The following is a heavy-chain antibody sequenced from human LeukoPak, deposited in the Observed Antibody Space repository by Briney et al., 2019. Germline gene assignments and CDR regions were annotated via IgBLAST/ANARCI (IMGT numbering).Heavy chain of an antibody. V-gene: IGHV3-23*01. CDR1: GFTFSSYA. CDR2: ISGSGSTT. J-gene: IGHJ4*02. Sequence: GGSLRLSCAASGFTFSSYAMSWVRQAPGKGLEWVSSISGSGSTTYYADTVKGRFTTSRGNSKNTLYLQMNSLRGEDTALYYCAKTGGTYYGSDYWGQGTLVTVSS. CDR3: AKTGGTYYGSDY. D-gene: IGHD1-26*01.